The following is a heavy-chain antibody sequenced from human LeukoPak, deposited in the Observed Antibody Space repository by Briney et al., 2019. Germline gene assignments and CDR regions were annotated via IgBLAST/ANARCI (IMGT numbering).Heavy chain of an antibody. Sequence: ASVKVSCKASGYTFTGYYMHWVRQAPGQGLEWMGWINPNSGGTNYAQKLQGRVTMTRDTSISTAYMELSRLRSDDTAVYYCARVPYYYDSSGYFAGVGYMDAWGKGTTVTVSS. D-gene: IGHD3-22*01. CDR2: INPNSGGT. J-gene: IGHJ6*03. V-gene: IGHV1-2*02. CDR1: GYTFTGYY. CDR3: ARVPYYYDSSGYFAGVGYMDA.